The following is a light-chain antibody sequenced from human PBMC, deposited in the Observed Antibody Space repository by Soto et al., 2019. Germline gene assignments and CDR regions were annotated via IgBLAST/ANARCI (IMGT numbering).Light chain of an antibody. CDR1: SNDIGGYNS. CDR3: CSYAGTHRFLI. V-gene: IGLV2-11*01. J-gene: IGLJ2*01. CDR2: DVT. Sequence: QSALTQPDSVSGSPGQSVTISCTGTSNDIGGYNSVSWYQRHPGKAPKLIIYDVTKRPSGVPDRFSGSKSRDTASLTISGLQSEDEAEYYCCSYAGTHRFLIFGAGTKLTV.